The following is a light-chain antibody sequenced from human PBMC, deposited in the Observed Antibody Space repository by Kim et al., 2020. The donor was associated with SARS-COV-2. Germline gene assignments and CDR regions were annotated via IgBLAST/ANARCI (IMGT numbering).Light chain of an antibody. Sequence: DIQMTQSPSTLSASVGDRVTITCRASQSISGWLAWYQQKPGKAPKLLIYEASSLETGVPSRFSGSGSGTEFTLTISSLQPDDFATYFSQHNIDYQLTFGGGTKVDIK. J-gene: IGKJ4*01. CDR3: QHNIDYQLT. V-gene: IGKV1-5*03. CDR1: QSISGW. CDR2: EAS.